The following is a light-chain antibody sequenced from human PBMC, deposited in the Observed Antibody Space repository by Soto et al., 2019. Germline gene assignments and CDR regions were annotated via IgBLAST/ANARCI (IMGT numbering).Light chain of an antibody. CDR1: SSDVGGYNS. CDR3: SSYADSNNLV. CDR2: EVN. Sequence: QSALTQPPSASGSPGQSVTISCAGTSSDVGGYNSVSWYQQHPGKAPKLMIYEVNKRPSGVPDRFSGSKSGNTASLTVSGLQAEDEAHYYRSSYADSNNLVFGGGTKVTVL. J-gene: IGLJ3*02. V-gene: IGLV2-8*01.